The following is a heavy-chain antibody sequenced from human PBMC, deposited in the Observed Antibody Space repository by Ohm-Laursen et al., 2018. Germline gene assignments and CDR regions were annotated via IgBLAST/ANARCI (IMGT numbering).Heavy chain of an antibody. CDR1: GFTLSDYY. V-gene: IGHV3-11*01. CDR2: ISSSGSTI. D-gene: IGHD3-3*01. Sequence: SLRLSCTASGFTLSDYYMSWIRKAPGKGLEWLSYISSSGSTIYDADSVRGRFTMSRDNAKRSLYLHLDSLRAEDTAVYYCARSPPKITTFGVVIIFDFWGQGTLVTVSS. CDR3: ARSPPKITTFGVVIIFDF. J-gene: IGHJ4*02.